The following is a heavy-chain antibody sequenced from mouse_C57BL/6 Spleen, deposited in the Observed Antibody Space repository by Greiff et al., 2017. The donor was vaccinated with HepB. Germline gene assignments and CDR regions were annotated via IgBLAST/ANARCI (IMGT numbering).Heavy chain of an antibody. CDR1: GFTFSDYG. Sequence: EVQGVESGGGLVKPGGSLKLSCAASGFTFSDYGMHWVRQAPEKGLEWVAYISSGSSTIYYADTVKGRFTISRDNAKNTLFLQMTSLRSEDTAMYYCVNSIHWDFDVWGTGTTVTVSS. V-gene: IGHV5-17*01. CDR3: VNSIHWDFDV. CDR2: ISSGSSTI. J-gene: IGHJ1*03. D-gene: IGHD2-10*02.